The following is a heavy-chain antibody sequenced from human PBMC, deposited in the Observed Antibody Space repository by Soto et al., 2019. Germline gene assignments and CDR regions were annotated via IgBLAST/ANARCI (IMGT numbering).Heavy chain of an antibody. D-gene: IGHD3-3*01. CDR1: GFPFSSYA. Sequence: EGQLLASGGGLVQPGGSLRLSCAASGFPFSSYAMSWVRQAPGKGLEWVSAIGGSGGDTFYADSVKGRFTVSRDNAENTLSLKLNSLRVEDTAIYYCARRTWRGRADYWGQGILVTVSS. V-gene: IGHV3-23*01. CDR3: ARRTWRGRADY. J-gene: IGHJ4*02. CDR2: IGGSGGDT.